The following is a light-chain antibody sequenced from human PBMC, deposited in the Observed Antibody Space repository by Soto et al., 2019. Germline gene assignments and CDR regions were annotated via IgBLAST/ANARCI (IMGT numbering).Light chain of an antibody. CDR2: DAD. CDR1: HSVSSTF. CDR3: QQSASSVT. V-gene: IGKV3-20*01. J-gene: IGKJ5*01. Sequence: ETALNQSPAALSLSPGETATLTCLASHSVSSTFLAWYQQKPGQAPTLLIYDADTRATGIPDRFSGSGFGTHFTLTISSLEPEDFAMYYCQQSASSVTFGQGTLLEIK.